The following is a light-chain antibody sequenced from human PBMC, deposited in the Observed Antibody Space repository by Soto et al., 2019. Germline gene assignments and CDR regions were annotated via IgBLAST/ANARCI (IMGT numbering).Light chain of an antibody. Sequence: QAVVTQSPSASASLGASVKLSCTLSSGHGNYVIAWHQQQPEKGPRYLMKVKSDGSHNKGDGIPDRFSGSSSGAERYLVISSLQSEDEADYYCQTWDTGIVVFGGGTKVTVL. J-gene: IGLJ2*01. CDR2: VKSDGSH. CDR1: SGHGNYV. V-gene: IGLV4-69*01. CDR3: QTWDTGIVV.